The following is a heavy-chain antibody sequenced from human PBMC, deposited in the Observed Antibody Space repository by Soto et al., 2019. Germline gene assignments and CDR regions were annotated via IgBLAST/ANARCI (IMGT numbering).Heavy chain of an antibody. D-gene: IGHD1-26*01. CDR2: INHSGST. Sequence: PSETLSLTCAVYVGSFSGYYWSWIRQPPGKGLEWIGEINHSGSTNYNPSLKSRVTISVDTSKNQFSLKLSSVTAADTAVYYCARGSPEGGSYWEYDYYYYGMDVWGQGTTVTVSS. CDR3: ARGSPEGGSYWEYDYYYYGMDV. CDR1: VGSFSGYY. V-gene: IGHV4-34*01. J-gene: IGHJ6*02.